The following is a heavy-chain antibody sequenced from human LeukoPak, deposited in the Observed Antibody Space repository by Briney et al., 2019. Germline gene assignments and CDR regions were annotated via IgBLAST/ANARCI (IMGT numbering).Heavy chain of an antibody. J-gene: IGHJ5*02. CDR2: ISASGGSR. V-gene: IGHV3-23*01. CDR1: GFSFSGYA. D-gene: IGHD1-26*01. Sequence: PGGSLGLSCAASGFSFSGYAMSWVRQAPGKGLEWVSGISASGGSRDYADSVEGRFTISRDNSKNTLSLQMNSLRAEDTAAYYCAKVDSGSYFPPWGQGTLVTVSS. CDR3: AKVDSGSYFPP.